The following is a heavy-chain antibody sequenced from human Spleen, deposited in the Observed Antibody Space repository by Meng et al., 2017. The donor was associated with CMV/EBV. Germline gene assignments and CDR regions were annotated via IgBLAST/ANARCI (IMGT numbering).Heavy chain of an antibody. CDR2: IWGDGANK. V-gene: IGHV3-33*06. CDR1: RGQV. Sequence: RGQVMRWVRQAPGKGLEWVALIWGDGANKKYADSEKGRFTLSRDNPYYTSYLQMDNLRVEDTATYYCAKDFRKYFAGAGTFRLDDWGQGTLVTVSS. J-gene: IGHJ4*02. D-gene: IGHD3-16*02. CDR3: AKDFRKYFAGAGTFRLDD.